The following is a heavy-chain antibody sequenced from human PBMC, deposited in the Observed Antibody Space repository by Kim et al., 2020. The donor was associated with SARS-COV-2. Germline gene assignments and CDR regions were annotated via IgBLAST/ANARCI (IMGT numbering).Heavy chain of an antibody. Sequence: SETLSLICTVSGGSISTDYWSWIRQPAGKGLEWIGRIYGDGRTSKNASLTSRVTMSIDTSKNQFSLKMSSVTAADTAVYYCAGGVSGSVEAYWGQGTLVT. CDR3: AGGVSGSVEAY. CDR2: IYGDGRT. J-gene: IGHJ4*02. CDR1: GGSISTDY. D-gene: IGHD1-1*01. V-gene: IGHV4-4*07.